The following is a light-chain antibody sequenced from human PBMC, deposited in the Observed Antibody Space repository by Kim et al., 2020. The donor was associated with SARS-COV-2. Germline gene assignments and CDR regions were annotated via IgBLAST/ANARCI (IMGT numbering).Light chain of an antibody. CDR1: QSVSNN. CDR3: HQYNDWPPGDT. Sequence: PGERATLSRRASQSVSNNLAWYQLKPGQAPRLLIYGASTRATGTPARFSGSGSGTDFTLTVSSLQSEDFAVYYCHQYNDWPPGDTFGQGTKLEI. V-gene: IGKV3-15*01. CDR2: GAS. J-gene: IGKJ2*01.